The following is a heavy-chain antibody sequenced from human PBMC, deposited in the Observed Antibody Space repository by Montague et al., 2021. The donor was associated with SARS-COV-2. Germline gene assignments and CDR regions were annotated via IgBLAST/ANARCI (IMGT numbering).Heavy chain of an antibody. D-gene: IGHD1-26*01. CDR3: ARHYVPSGTYYSVRAFDL. CDR2: TYHDGIT. V-gene: IGHV4-59*08. CDR1: GGSFNSYY. J-gene: IGHJ3*01. Sequence: SETLSLTCTVSGGSFNSYYWSWIRQSPGKGLEWIGYTYHDGITNSNPSLKSRVTISVDTSKNQFSLNLNSMTAADTAVYYCARHYVPSGTYYSVRAFDLWGQGTVVTVSS.